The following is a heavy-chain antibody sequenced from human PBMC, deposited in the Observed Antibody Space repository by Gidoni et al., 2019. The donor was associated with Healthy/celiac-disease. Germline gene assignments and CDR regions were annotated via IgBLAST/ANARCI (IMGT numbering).Heavy chain of an antibody. CDR2: VDPEDGET. J-gene: IGHJ6*02. V-gene: IGHV1-69-2*01. CDR1: GYTFTDYY. CDR3: AKSGCCSSTSCSHSYCYYGMDV. Sequence: EVQLVQSGAEVKKPGATVKISCKVSGYTFTDYYMHCVQQAPGKGLEWMGLVDPEDGETIYAEKFQGRVTITADTSTDTAYMELSSLRSEDTAVYYWAKSGCCSSTSCSHSYCYYGMDVWGQGTTVTVSS. D-gene: IGHD2-2*01.